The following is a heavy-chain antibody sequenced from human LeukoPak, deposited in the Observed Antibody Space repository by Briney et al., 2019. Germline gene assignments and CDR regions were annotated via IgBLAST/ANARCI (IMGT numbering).Heavy chain of an antibody. CDR2: IYPGDSDT. J-gene: IGHJ4*02. Sequence: KVSCKASGYTFTSYGISWVRQMPGKGLEWMGIIYPGDSDTRYSPSFQGQVTISADKSISTAYLQWSSLKASDTAMYYCARSPPYCGGDCYAPGFDYWGQGTLVTVSS. D-gene: IGHD2-21*02. CDR3: ARSPPYCGGDCYAPGFDY. V-gene: IGHV5-51*01. CDR1: GYTFTSYG.